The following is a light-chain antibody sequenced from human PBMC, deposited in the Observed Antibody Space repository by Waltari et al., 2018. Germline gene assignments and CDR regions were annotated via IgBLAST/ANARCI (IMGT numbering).Light chain of an antibody. CDR1: QSVLYNSNSNKY. CDR3: QKHYTPPVT. J-gene: IGKJ3*01. CDR2: WAS. Sequence: DIVMSPSPDSLSVSLCERATITCTSSQSVLYNSNSNKYLAWYQQKPGKPPKLLIKWASTRESGVPARFSGSGSGTEFTLTISSLQAEDAAAYYCQKHYTPPVTFGPGTKVEIK. V-gene: IGKV4-1*01.